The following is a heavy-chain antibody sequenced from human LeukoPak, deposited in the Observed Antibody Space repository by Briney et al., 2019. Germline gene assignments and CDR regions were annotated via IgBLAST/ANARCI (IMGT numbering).Heavy chain of an antibody. D-gene: IGHD5-12*01. J-gene: IGHJ4*02. CDR3: AKDTAYSGRVFDY. CDR2: ISGDGGTT. Sequence: GGSLTLYCAGSGFTCYDYGMLWVRQGPGKGLEWVSLISGDGGTTHYADSVKGRFTISRDNSKNSLYLQMNSLRTEDTALYYCAKDTAYSGRVFDYWGQGTLVTVSS. V-gene: IGHV3-43*02. CDR1: GFTCYDYG.